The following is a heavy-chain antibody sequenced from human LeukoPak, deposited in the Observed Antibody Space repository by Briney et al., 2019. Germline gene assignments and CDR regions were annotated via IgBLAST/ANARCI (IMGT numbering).Heavy chain of an antibody. D-gene: IGHD3-16*01. Sequence: SETLSLTCTVSGGSISGYYWSWIRQPPGKGLEWIGYVYYSGSTNYNPSLKSRVTISVDTSKKQFSLKLSSATAADTAVYYCARVLDLSKRGLDAFDIWGQGTMVTVSS. J-gene: IGHJ3*02. CDR2: VYYSGST. CDR1: GGSISGYY. V-gene: IGHV4-59*01. CDR3: ARVLDLSKRGLDAFDI.